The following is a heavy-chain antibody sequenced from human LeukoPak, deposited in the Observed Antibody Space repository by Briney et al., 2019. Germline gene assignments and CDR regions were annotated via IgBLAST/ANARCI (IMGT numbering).Heavy chain of an antibody. CDR2: IYTSGST. CDR1: GGSISSYY. D-gene: IGHD2-2*01. CDR3: ARAVVVVPAATREYYYMDV. V-gene: IGHV4-4*07. J-gene: IGHJ6*03. Sequence: PSETLSLTYTVSGGSISSYYWSWIRQPAGKGLEWIGRIYTSGSTNYNPSLKSRVTISVDKSKNQFSLKLSSVTAADTAVYYCARAVVVVPAATREYYYMDVWGKGTTVTVSS.